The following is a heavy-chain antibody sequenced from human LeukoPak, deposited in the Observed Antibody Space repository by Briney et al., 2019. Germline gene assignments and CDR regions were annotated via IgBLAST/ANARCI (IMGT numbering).Heavy chain of an antibody. J-gene: IGHJ4*02. Sequence: SETLSLTCAVYGGSFSGYYWSWIRQPPGKGLEWIGEINHSGSTNYNPSLKSRVTISVDTSKNQFSLKLSSVTAADTAVYYCARVRREITMIVVVTYYFDYWGQGTLVTVSS. D-gene: IGHD3-22*01. CDR1: GGSFSGYY. V-gene: IGHV4-34*01. CDR2: INHSGST. CDR3: ARVRREITMIVVVTYYFDY.